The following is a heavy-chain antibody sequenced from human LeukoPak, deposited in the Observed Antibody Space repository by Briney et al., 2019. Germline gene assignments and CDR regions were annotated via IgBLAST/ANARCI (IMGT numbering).Heavy chain of an antibody. CDR1: GFTFSSYA. CDR3: AKDRDPILWFEEKFDY. J-gene: IGHJ4*02. CDR2: ISGSGGST. D-gene: IGHD3-10*01. Sequence: PGGSLRLSCAASGFTFSSYAMSWVRQAPGKGLEWVSAISGSGGSTYYADSVKGRFTISRDNSKNTLYLQMNSLRAEDTAVYYCAKDRDPILWFEEKFDYWGQGTLVTVSS. V-gene: IGHV3-23*01.